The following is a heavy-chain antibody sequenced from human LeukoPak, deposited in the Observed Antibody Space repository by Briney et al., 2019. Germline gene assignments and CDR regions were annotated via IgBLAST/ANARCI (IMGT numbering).Heavy chain of an antibody. CDR2: IYTSGST. D-gene: IGHD2-2*01. J-gene: IGHJ3*02. CDR1: GGSISSYY. CDR3: ARTLTKIGYCSSTSCYAALNAFDI. Sequence: SETLSLTCTVPGGSISSYYWSWIRQPAGKGLKWIGRIYTSGSTNYNPSLKSRVTMSVDTSKNQFSLKLSSVTAADTAVYYCARTLTKIGYCSSTSCYAALNAFDIWGQGTMVTVSS. V-gene: IGHV4-4*07.